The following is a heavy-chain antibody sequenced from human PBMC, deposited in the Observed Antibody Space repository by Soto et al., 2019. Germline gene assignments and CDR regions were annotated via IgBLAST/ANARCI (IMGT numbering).Heavy chain of an antibody. CDR3: AKLPDRTFRDYGSGHPFDP. CDR1: GFTFDSYA. D-gene: IGHD3-10*01. CDR2: ITGGGDNT. Sequence: GGSMRLSCAASGFTFDSYAMSWVRQAPGKGLEWVSAITGGGDNTYYADSVKGRFTISRDNSKNTLYLQMNSLRAEDTAVYYSAKLPDRTFRDYGSGHPFDPWGQGTLVTSPQ. V-gene: IGHV3-23*01. J-gene: IGHJ5*02.